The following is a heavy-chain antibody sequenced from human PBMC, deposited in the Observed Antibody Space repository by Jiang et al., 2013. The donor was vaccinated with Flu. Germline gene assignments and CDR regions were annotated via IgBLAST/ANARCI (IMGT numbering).Heavy chain of an antibody. V-gene: IGHV4-59*01. Sequence: GLVKPSETLSLTCTVSGGSISSYYWSWIRQPPGKGLEWIGYIYYSGSTNYNPSLKSRVTISVDTSKNQFSLKLSSVTAADTAVYYCARLNRPRPNRYCSSTSCYGGDYWGQGTLVTVSS. D-gene: IGHD2-2*01. J-gene: IGHJ4*02. CDR3: ARLNRPRPNRYCSSTSCYGGDY. CDR2: IYYSGST. CDR1: GGSISSYY.